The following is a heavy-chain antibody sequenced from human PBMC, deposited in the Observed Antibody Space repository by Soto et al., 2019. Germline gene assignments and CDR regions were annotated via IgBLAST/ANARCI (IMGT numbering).Heavy chain of an antibody. CDR3: AQPQPVAGVFDI. Sequence: QITLKESGPTLVKPTQTLTLTCTFSSSGMGVGWIRQPPGKALEWLALIYWDDDKRYSPSLKSRLTITKDTSKNQVVLTMTNMDPVETATYYCAQPQPVAGVFDIWGRGTMVTVSS. CDR1: SSGMG. V-gene: IGHV2-5*02. J-gene: IGHJ3*02. CDR2: IYWDDDK. D-gene: IGHD6-19*01.